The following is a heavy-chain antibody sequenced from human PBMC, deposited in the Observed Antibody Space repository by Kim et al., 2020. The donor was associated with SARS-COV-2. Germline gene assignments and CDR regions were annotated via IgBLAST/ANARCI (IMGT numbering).Heavy chain of an antibody. Sequence: SQTLSLTCGISGDIVSGNSAAWSWIRQSPWRGLEWLGRTYFRSKWYSDYAVSMKSRITINPDTPKNQFSLQLNSVTPEDTAVYYCARERFYDRSGTFDYWGLRVLVTVSS. CDR3: ARERFYDRSGTFDY. V-gene: IGHV6-1*01. CDR2: TYFRSKWYS. J-gene: IGHJ4*02. D-gene: IGHD3-22*01. CDR1: GDIVSGNSAA.